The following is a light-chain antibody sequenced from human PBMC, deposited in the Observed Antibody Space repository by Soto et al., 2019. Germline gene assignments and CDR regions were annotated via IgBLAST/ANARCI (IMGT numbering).Light chain of an antibody. J-gene: IGLJ2*01. CDR2: DVS. CDR1: SSDIGAYNY. Sequence: QSVLTQPASVSGSPGQSITISCTGTSSDIGAYNYVSWYQQHPGKAPKLMIYDVSNRPSGVSNRFSGSKSGNTASLTISGLQAEDEADYYCCSYTTSDTVVFGGGTKLTV. CDR3: CSYTTSDTVV. V-gene: IGLV2-14*01.